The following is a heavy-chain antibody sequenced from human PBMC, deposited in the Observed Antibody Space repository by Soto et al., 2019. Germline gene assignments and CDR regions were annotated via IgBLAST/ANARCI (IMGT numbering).Heavy chain of an antibody. V-gene: IGHV6-1*01. CDR1: CDSVSSNTAA. D-gene: IGHD6-13*01. J-gene: IGHJ4*02. Sequence: SHTLSHTLAISCDSVSSNTAAANWIKKSPSRGLEWLGRTYYRSKWYNDYAVSVKSRIIINPDTSKNQLSLQLNSVTPEDTGVYYCARLVGNSWIDYWGQGTLVTVSS. CDR2: TYYRSKWYN. CDR3: ARLVGNSWIDY.